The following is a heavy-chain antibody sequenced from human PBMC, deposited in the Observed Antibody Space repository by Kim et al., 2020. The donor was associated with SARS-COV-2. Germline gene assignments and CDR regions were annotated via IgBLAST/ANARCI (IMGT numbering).Heavy chain of an antibody. J-gene: IGHJ4*02. CDR3: ARDPLYSNYPPGFDY. V-gene: IGHV1-2*06. Sequence: ASVKVSCKASGYTFTGYYMHWVRQAPGQGLEWMGRINPNSGGTNYAQKFQGRVTMTRDTSISTAYMELSRLRSDDTAVYYCARDPLYSNYPPGFDYWGQGTLVTVSS. D-gene: IGHD4-4*01. CDR1: GYTFTGYY. CDR2: INPNSGGT.